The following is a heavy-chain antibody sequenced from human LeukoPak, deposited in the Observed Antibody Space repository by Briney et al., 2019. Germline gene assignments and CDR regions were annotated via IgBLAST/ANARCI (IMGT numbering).Heavy chain of an antibody. CDR1: GFTFSSYA. V-gene: IGHV3-23*01. CDR3: AKVSTVTPTFDY. Sequence: GGSPRLSCAASGFTFSSYAMSWVRQAPGKGLEWVSGISSSGGSTYYADSVKGRFTISRDNSKHTLFLQMSSLRAEDTAVYYCAKVSTVTPTFDYWGQGTLVTVSS. D-gene: IGHD4-17*01. CDR2: ISSSGGST. J-gene: IGHJ4*02.